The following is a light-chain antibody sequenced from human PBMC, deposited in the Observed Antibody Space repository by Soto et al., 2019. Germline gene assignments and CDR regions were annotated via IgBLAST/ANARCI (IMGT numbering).Light chain of an antibody. CDR2: DAS. Sequence: EIVLTQSPATLSLSPGERATLSCRASQSVSSNLAWYQQKVGQAPRLLIYDASNRATGIPARFSGSGSGTDFTLTINSLEPEDFAVYYCQQRSNWWTFGQGTKVEMK. CDR1: QSVSSN. J-gene: IGKJ1*01. V-gene: IGKV3-11*01. CDR3: QQRSNWWT.